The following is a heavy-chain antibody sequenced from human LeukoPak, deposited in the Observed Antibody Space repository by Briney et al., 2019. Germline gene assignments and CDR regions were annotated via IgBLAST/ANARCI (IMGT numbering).Heavy chain of an antibody. Sequence: SLRLSCAASGFTFSSYAMHWVRQAPGKGLEWVAVISYDGSNKYYADSVKGRFTISRDNSKNTLYLQMNSLRAEDTAVYCCARDPQGIFDIWGQGTMVTVSS. V-gene: IGHV3-30-3*01. J-gene: IGHJ3*02. CDR2: ISYDGSNK. CDR1: GFTFSSYA. CDR3: ARDPQGIFDI.